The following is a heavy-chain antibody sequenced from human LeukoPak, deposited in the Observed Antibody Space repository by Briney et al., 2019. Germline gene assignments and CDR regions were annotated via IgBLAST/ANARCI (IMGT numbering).Heavy chain of an antibody. CDR2: ISGSGGNT. J-gene: IGHJ4*02. D-gene: IGHD5-12*01. Sequence: GGSLRLSCAASGFTFNSYAMSWVRQAPGKGLEWVSGISGSGGNTYYADSVKGRFTISRDNSRNTLYLQMNSMTAEDTTLYYCAKSRGYSNTSPFDYWGQGTLVAVSS. CDR1: GFTFNSYA. V-gene: IGHV3-23*01. CDR3: AKSRGYSNTSPFDY.